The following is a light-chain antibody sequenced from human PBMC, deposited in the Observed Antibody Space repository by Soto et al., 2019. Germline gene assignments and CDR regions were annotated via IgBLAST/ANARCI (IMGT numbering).Light chain of an antibody. CDR1: QGISSY. CDR2: AAS. Sequence: DIQLTQSPSFLSASVGDRVTITCRASQGISSYLAWYQQKPGKAPKLLIYAASTLQSGVPSRFSGSGSGTEFTLTISSLQPEDFATYYCQQLESFGQGTKLAIK. V-gene: IGKV1-9*01. CDR3: QQLES. J-gene: IGKJ2*01.